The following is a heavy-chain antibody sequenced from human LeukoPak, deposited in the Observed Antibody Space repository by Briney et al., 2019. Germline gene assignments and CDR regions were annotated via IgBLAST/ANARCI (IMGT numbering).Heavy chain of an antibody. D-gene: IGHD5-12*01. Sequence: SETLSLTCGVSGVSITSGNWWSWVRQPPGTGLEWIEEIYHSGSINYKPSLKSRVTISVDKSKNQFSLKLNSVTAADTAVYYCWHSGYESCLDYWGQGTLVTVSS. CDR3: WHSGYESCLDY. CDR1: GVSITSGNW. CDR2: IYHSGSI. V-gene: IGHV4-4*02. J-gene: IGHJ4*02.